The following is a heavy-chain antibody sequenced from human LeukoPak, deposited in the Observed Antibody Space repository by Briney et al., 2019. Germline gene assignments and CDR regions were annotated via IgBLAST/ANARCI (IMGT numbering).Heavy chain of an antibody. Sequence: SETLSLTCAVSGYSISSGYYWGWIRQPPGKGLEWIGSIYHSGSTYYNLSLKSRVTISVDTSKNQFSLKLSSVTAADTAVYYCARHGNCSSTSCFDYWAREPWSPSPQ. D-gene: IGHD2-2*01. J-gene: IGHJ4*02. CDR3: ARHGNCSSTSCFDY. CDR2: IYHSGST. CDR1: GYSISSGYY. V-gene: IGHV4-38-2*01.